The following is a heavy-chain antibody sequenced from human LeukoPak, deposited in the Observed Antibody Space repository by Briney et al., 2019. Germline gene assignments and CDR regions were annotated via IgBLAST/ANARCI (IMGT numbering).Heavy chain of an antibody. CDR1: GGSISSYY. V-gene: IGHV4-59*01. J-gene: IGHJ4*02. Sequence: PSETLSLTCTVSGGSISSYYWSWIRQPAGKGLGWIGSIYYSGSTNYNPSLKSRVNISVDTSKNQFSLELSSVTAADTAVYYCARTEVVGATTSFDYWGQGTLVTVSS. D-gene: IGHD1-26*01. CDR3: ARTEVVGATTSFDY. CDR2: IYYSGST.